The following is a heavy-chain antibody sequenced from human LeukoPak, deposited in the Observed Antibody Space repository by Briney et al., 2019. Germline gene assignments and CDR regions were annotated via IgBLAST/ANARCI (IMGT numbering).Heavy chain of an antibody. Sequence: ASVKVSCKASGYTFTSYGISWVRQAPGQGLEWMGWISAYNGNTNYAQKLQDRVTMTTDTSTSTAYVELRSLRSDDTAVYYCARSSVGYSSSSDPWGQGTLVTVSS. J-gene: IGHJ5*02. V-gene: IGHV1-18*01. CDR2: ISAYNGNT. CDR3: ARSSVGYSSSSDP. CDR1: GYTFTSYG. D-gene: IGHD6-13*01.